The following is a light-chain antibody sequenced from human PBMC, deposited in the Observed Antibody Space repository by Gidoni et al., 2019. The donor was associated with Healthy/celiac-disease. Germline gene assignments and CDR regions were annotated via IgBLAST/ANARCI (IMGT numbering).Light chain of an antibody. J-gene: IGKJ4*01. V-gene: IGKV4-1*01. CDR1: QSVLYSFNNKNY. CDR3: QQCYSTPLT. CDR2: WAS. Sequence: DIVVNQSPDSLVVFLGERATINCKSSQSVLYSFNNKNYLAWYQQKPGQPPKLLIYWASTRESGVPDRFSGSGSGTDFTLTISSLQAEDFAVYYCQQCYSTPLTFXGXTKVXIK.